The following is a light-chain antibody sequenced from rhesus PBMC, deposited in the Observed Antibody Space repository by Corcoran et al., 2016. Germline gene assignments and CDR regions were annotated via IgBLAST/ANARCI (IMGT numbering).Light chain of an antibody. V-gene: IGKV1-21*01. CDR3: QQYNSAPFT. CDR2: KAA. J-gene: IGKJ3*01. Sequence: DIQMTQSPSSLSASVGDRVTITCRASQGINSWLAWYQQKQGTAPKLLIYKAASLESGVPSRVSGSGSGTVFTLTIISLQPEDFATYYCQQYNSAPFTFGPGTKLDIK. CDR1: QGINSW.